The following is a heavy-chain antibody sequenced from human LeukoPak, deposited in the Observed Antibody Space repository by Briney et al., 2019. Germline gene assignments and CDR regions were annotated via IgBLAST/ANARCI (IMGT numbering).Heavy chain of an antibody. Sequence: GSLRLSCAASGFTFSGYGMSWVRQAPGKGLEWVSAISGSGGSTYYADSVKGRFTISRDNSKNTLYLQMNSLRAEDTAVYYCAKECSSTSCTFDYWGQGTLVTVSS. J-gene: IGHJ4*02. CDR1: GFTFSGYG. CDR2: ISGSGGST. V-gene: IGHV3-23*01. CDR3: AKECSSTSCTFDY. D-gene: IGHD2-2*01.